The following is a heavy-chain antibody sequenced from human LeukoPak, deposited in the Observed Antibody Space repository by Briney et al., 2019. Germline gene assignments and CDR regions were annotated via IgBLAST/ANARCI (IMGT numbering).Heavy chain of an antibody. Sequence: GGSLRLSCVASGFTFSSYAMSWVRQAPGKGLEWVSAISGSGGSTYYADSVKGRFTISRDNSKNTLYLQMNSLRAEDTAVYYCAKDGQDYYDSSGYYYSYFDYWGQGTLVTVSS. J-gene: IGHJ4*02. CDR1: GFTFSSYA. CDR3: AKDGQDYYDSSGYYYSYFDY. CDR2: ISGSGGST. D-gene: IGHD3-22*01. V-gene: IGHV3-23*01.